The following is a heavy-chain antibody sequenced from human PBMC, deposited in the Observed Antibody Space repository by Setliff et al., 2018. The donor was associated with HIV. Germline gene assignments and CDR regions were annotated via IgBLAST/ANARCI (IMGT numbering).Heavy chain of an antibody. J-gene: IGHJ4*02. CDR3: AIDMVGGWLRPMPDS. Sequence: ASVKVSCKVSGFTLREVSMHWVRQAPAKGLEWMGYFDPEDGETVYALKFRGRVTMTEDTSTDTAYMELSGLRSEDTAVYYCAIDMVGGWLRPMPDSWGQGALVTVSS. V-gene: IGHV1-24*01. D-gene: IGHD2-2*01. CDR1: GFTLREVS. CDR2: FDPEDGET.